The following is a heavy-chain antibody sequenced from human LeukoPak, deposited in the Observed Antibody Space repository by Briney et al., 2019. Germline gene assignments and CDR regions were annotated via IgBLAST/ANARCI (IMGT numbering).Heavy chain of an antibody. Sequence: ASVKVSCKASDYTFTSYGISWVRQAPGQGLEWMGWISGYNGNTHYAQNLQGRVTMTRDTSTSTVYMELSSLRSEDTAVYYCARDSSSWGFDYWGQGTLVTVSS. CDR3: ARDSSSWGFDY. D-gene: IGHD6-13*01. CDR2: ISGYNGNT. V-gene: IGHV1-18*01. CDR1: DYTFTSYG. J-gene: IGHJ4*02.